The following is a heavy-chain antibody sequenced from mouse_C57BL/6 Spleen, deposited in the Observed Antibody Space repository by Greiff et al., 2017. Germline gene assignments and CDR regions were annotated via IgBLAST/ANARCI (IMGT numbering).Heavy chain of an antibody. V-gene: IGHV1-26*01. CDR2: INPNNGGT. D-gene: IGHD1-1*01. CDR3: APIYYCGSSYPLAY. Sequence: VQLQQSGPELVKPGASVKISCKASGYTFTDYYMNWVKQSHGKSLEWIGDINPNNGGTSYNQKFKGKATLTVDKSSSTAYMELRSLTSEDSAVYYCAPIYYCGSSYPLAYWGQGTLVTVSA. CDR1: GYTFTDYY. J-gene: IGHJ3*01.